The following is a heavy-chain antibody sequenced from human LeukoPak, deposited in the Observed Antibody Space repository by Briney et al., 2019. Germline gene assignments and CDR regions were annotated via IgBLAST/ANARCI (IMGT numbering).Heavy chain of an antibody. J-gene: IGHJ6*03. D-gene: IGHD1-26*01. V-gene: IGHV1-2*02. CDR3: ARDSPPSGSYAYYYYYNMDV. CDR1: GYTFTGYH. CDR2: INPNSGGT. Sequence: GASVKVSCKASGYTFTGYHMHWVRQAPGQGLEWMGWINPNSGGTNYARKFQGRVTMTRDTSTSTAYMELRSLRSDDTAVYYCARDSPPSGSYAYYYYYNMDVWGKGTTVTVSS.